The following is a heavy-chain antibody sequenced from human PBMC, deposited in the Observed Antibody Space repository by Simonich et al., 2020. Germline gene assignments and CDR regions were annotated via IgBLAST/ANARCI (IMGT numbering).Heavy chain of an antibody. CDR1: GGSISSYY. Sequence: QVQLQESGPGLVKPSETLSLTCTVFGGSISSYYWSWIRQPPGKGLEWIGYIYYSGSTNHNPTLKSRVTISVDTSKNQFSLKLSSVTAADTAVYYCARHDRWLQFYFDYWGQGTLVTVSS. D-gene: IGHD5-12*01. CDR2: IYYSGST. J-gene: IGHJ4*02. CDR3: ARHDRWLQFYFDY. V-gene: IGHV4-59*08.